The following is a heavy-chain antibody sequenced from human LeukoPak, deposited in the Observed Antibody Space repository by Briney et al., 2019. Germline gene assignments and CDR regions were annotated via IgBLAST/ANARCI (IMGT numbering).Heavy chain of an antibody. J-gene: IGHJ4*02. CDR3: ARDPGGGYSSGWTPFDY. D-gene: IGHD6-19*01. V-gene: IGHV1-18*01. CDR2: ISAYNGNT. Sequence: GASVKVSCKASGYTFTSYGISWVRQAPGQGLEWMGWISAYNGNTNYAQKLQGRVTMTTDTSTSTAYMELRSLRSDDTAVYYCARDPGGGYSSGWTPFDYWGQGTLVTVSS. CDR1: GYTFTSYG.